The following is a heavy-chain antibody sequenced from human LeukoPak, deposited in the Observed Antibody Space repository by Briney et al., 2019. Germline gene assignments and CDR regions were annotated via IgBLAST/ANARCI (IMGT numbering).Heavy chain of an antibody. V-gene: IGHV3-30*18. CDR1: GFTFSSYG. J-gene: IGHJ6*04. CDR3: AKDSSQDGSGSYWGYYYYGMDV. D-gene: IGHD3-10*01. CDR2: ISYGGSNK. Sequence: GVSLRLSCAASGFTFSSYGMHWERQAPGQGRVGVADISYGGSNKYYADSVKGRFTISRDNSKNTLYLQMNSLRAEDTAVYYCAKDSSQDGSGSYWGYYYYGMDVWGKGTTVTVSS.